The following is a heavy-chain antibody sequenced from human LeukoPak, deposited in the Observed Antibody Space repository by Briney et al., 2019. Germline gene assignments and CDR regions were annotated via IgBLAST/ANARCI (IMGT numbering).Heavy chain of an antibody. J-gene: IGHJ6*02. Sequence: SETLSLTCAVYGGSFSGYYWSWIRQPPGKGLEWIGEINHSGSTNYNPSLKSRVTISVDTSKNQFSLKLSSVTAADTAVYYCARFRGSGSYYHYYYYGTDVWGQGTTVTVSS. CDR1: GGSFSGYY. V-gene: IGHV4-34*01. CDR2: INHSGST. CDR3: ARFRGSGSYYHYYYYGTDV. D-gene: IGHD3-10*01.